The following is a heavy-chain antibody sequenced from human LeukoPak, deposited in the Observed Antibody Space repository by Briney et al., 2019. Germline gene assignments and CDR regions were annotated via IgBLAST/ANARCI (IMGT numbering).Heavy chain of an antibody. CDR2: ISGSGGST. CDR3: ARDYCSSTSCYTDY. Sequence: GGSLRLSCAASGFTFSSYAMSWVRQAPGKGLEWVSAISGSGGSTYYADSVKGRFTISRDNSKNTLYLQMNSLRAEDTAVYYCARDYCSSTSCYTDYWGQGTLVTVSS. V-gene: IGHV3-23*01. J-gene: IGHJ4*02. D-gene: IGHD2-2*02. CDR1: GFTFSSYA.